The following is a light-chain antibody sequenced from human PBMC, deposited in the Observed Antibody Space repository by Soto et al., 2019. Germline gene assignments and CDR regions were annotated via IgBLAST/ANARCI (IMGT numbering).Light chain of an antibody. CDR3: SSYAGSNNLV. CDR2: EVS. CDR1: SSDVGGYNS. J-gene: IGLJ2*01. V-gene: IGLV2-8*01. Sequence: QSVPTQPPSASGSPGQSVTISCTGSSSDVGGYNSVSWYQHHPGKVPKVMIYEVSKRPSGVPDRFSGSKSVNTASLTVSGLQAEDEADYYCSSYAGSNNLVFGGGTKLTVL.